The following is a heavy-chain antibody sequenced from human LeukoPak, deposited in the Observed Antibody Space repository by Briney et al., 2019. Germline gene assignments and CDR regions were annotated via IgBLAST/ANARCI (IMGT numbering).Heavy chain of an antibody. CDR3: ARKYYYGPGHLDY. Sequence: SETLSLTCTVSGGSISSSSYYWGWIRQPPGKGLEWIGSIYYSGSTYYNPSLKSRVTISVDTSKNQFSLKLSSVTAADTAVYYCARKYYYGPGHLDYWGQGTLVTVSS. J-gene: IGHJ4*02. V-gene: IGHV4-39*07. D-gene: IGHD3-10*01. CDR2: IYYSGST. CDR1: GGSISSSSYY.